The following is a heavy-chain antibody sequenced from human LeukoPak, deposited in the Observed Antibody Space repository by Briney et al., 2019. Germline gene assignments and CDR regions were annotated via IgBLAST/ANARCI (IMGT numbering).Heavy chain of an antibody. CDR2: IKSKTDDGTT. CDR1: GFTFSNAW. CDR3: TTEPYDY. Sequence: PGGSLRLSCAASGFTFSNAWMNWVRQAPGKGLEWVGRIKSKTDDGTTESAAPVKGRFTISRDDSKNTLYLQMNSLKTEDTAVYYCTTEPYDYWGQGTLVTVSS. V-gene: IGHV3-15*01. J-gene: IGHJ4*02.